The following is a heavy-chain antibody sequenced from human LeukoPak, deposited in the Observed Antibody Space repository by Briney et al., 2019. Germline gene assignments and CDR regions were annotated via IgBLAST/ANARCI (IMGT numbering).Heavy chain of an antibody. Sequence: GGSLRLSCAASGFTFSSYDMHWVRQATGKGLEWVSAIGTAGDTYYPGSVKGRFTIPRENAKNSLYLQMNSLRAEDTAVYYCARGAYNWNHYDYWGQGTLVTVSS. V-gene: IGHV3-13*01. CDR3: ARGAYNWNHYDY. D-gene: IGHD1-20*01. CDR2: IGTAGDT. CDR1: GFTFSSYD. J-gene: IGHJ4*02.